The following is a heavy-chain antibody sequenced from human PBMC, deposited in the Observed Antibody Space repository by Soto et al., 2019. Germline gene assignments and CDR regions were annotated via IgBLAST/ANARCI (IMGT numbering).Heavy chain of an antibody. V-gene: IGHV3-72*01. D-gene: IGHD3-22*01. CDR1: GFTFSDHY. Sequence: EVQLVESGGGLVQPGGSLRLSCAASGFTFSDHYMDWVRQAPGKGLEWVGRTRNKANSYTTEYAASVKGRFTISRDDSKNSLYLQMNSLKTEDTAVYYCARAGDSSGYYRYWFDYWGQGTLVTVSS. J-gene: IGHJ4*02. CDR3: ARAGDSSGYYRYWFDY. CDR2: TRNKANSYTT.